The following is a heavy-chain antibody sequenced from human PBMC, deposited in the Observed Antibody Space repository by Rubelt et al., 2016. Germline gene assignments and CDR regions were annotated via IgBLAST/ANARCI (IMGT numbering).Heavy chain of an antibody. CDR1: GYTFTSYG. D-gene: IGHD5-24*01. Sequence: QVQLVQSGAEVKKPGASVKVSCKASGYTFTSYGISWVRQAPGQGLEWMGWISAYNGNTNYAQKLQGRVTRTTDKATSTAYMELRSLRSDDTAVYYCARRDGYNWDDAFDIWGQGTMVTVSS. V-gene: IGHV1-18*01. CDR2: ISAYNGNT. CDR3: ARRDGYNWDDAFDI. J-gene: IGHJ3*02.